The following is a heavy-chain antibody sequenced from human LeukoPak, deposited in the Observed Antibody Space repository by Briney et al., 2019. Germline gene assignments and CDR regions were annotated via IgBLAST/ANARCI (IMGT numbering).Heavy chain of an antibody. D-gene: IGHD3-10*01. CDR3: ASLRGGFGEYRRFDP. V-gene: IGHV4-59*11. CDR2: IYYSGST. J-gene: IGHJ5*02. CDR1: GGSISSHY. Sequence: SETLSLTCTVSGGSISSHYWSWIRQPPGKGLEWIGYIYYSGSTNYNPSLKSRVTISVDTSKNQFSLKLSSVTAADTAVYYCASLRGGFGEYRRFDPWGQGTLVTVSS.